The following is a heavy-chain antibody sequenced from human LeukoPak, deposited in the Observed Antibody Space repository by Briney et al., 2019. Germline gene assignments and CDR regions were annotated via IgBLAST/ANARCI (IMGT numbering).Heavy chain of an antibody. CDR3: ARSWAVEYYDFWTGYYTHYGMDV. V-gene: IGHV3-21*01. CDR2: ISSSSRYI. D-gene: IGHD3-3*01. CDR1: GFTFTSDS. Sequence: PGGSLRLSRAASGFTFTSDSMNWVRQAPGKGLEWVSSISSSSRYIYYADSLKGRFTISRDNAKNSLYLQMNSLRAEDTAVYYCARSWAVEYYDFWTGYYTHYGMDVWGQGTTVTVSS. J-gene: IGHJ6*02.